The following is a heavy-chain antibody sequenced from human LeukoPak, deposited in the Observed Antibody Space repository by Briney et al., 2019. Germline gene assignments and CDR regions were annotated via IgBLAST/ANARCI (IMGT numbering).Heavy chain of an antibody. CDR1: GYSLSSGYY. CDR3: ARGHDFWSGQGPDAFDI. V-gene: IGHV4-38-2*01. Sequence: SETLSLTCAVSGYSLSSGYYWGWIRQPPGKGLEWIGSIYHSGSTYYNPSLKSRVTISVDTSKNQFSLKLSSVTAADTAVYYCARGHDFWSGQGPDAFDIWGQGTMVTVSS. D-gene: IGHD3-3*01. J-gene: IGHJ3*02. CDR2: IYHSGST.